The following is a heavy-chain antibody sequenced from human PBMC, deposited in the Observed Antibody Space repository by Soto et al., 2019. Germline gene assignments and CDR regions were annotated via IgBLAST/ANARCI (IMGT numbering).Heavy chain of an antibody. V-gene: IGHV3-21*06. Sequence: GGSLRLSCAASGFTFTRYSMNWVRQAPGKGLEWVSSISSTTNYIYYGDSMKGRFTISRDNAKNSLYLEMNILRAEDTAVYYCARESEDLTSNFDYWGQGTLVTVSS. CDR3: ARESEDLTSNFDY. CDR2: ISSTTNYI. CDR1: GFTFTRYS. J-gene: IGHJ4*02.